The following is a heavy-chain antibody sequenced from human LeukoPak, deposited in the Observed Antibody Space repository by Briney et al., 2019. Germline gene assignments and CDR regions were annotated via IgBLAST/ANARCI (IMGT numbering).Heavy chain of an antibody. CDR2: IIPIFGTA. CDR1: GGTFSSYA. CDR3: ARERVYSGSYSYFDY. D-gene: IGHD1-26*01. V-gene: IGHV1-69*05. J-gene: IGHJ4*02. Sequence: GASVKVSCKASGGTFSSYAISWVRQAPGQGLEWMGGIIPIFGTANYAQKFQGRVTITTDESTSTAYMGLSSLRSEDTAVYYCARERVYSGSYSYFDYWGQGTLVTVSS.